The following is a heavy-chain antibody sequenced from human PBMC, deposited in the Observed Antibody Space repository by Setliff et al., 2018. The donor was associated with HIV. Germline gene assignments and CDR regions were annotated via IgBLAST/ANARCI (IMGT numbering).Heavy chain of an antibody. CDR2: INIGRGDK. Sequence: GGSLRLSCAASGFTFRNYKMNWVRQAPGKGLEWVSSINIGRGDKFYADSVKGRFTISRDNSKNTLYLQLNSLRAEDTAVYYCVRDITTCWDVWGQGTTVTVSS. CDR3: VRDITTCWDV. V-gene: IGHV3-21*01. J-gene: IGHJ6*02. CDR1: GFTFRNYK. D-gene: IGHD4-4*01.